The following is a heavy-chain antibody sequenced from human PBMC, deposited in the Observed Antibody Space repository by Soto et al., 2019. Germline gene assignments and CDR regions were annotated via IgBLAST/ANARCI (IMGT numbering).Heavy chain of an antibody. CDR1: GFTFNTSG. CDR3: AKDLGSGKPYYYYAMDV. D-gene: IGHD3-10*01. Sequence: GGSLRLSCGASGFTFNTSGMHWVRQAPDGGLEWVAVISYDGNTAYYGDSVKGRFTISRDNSKNTLYLQLNSLRSEDTAIYYCAKDLGSGKPYYYYAMDVWGQGTTVTVSS. J-gene: IGHJ6*02. V-gene: IGHV3-30*18. CDR2: ISYDGNTA.